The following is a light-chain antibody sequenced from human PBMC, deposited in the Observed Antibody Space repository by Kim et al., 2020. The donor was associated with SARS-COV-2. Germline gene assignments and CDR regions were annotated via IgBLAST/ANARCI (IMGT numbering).Light chain of an antibody. J-gene: IGKJ2*01. CDR1: QSVSSTY. CDR3: LHYGSSVYT. Sequence: ETVLTQSPGALSLSPGERATLSCRASQSVSSTYLAWFQQKLGQAPRLLIFGASGRATGIPDRFSGGGSGTDSTLTISRLEPDDSAVYFYLHYGSSVYTFGQGTKLEI. V-gene: IGKV3-20*01. CDR2: GAS.